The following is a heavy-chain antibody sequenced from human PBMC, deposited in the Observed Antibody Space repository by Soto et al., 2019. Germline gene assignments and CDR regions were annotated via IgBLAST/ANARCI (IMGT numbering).Heavy chain of an antibody. D-gene: IGHD1-26*01. CDR2: ISHTGQT. J-gene: IGHJ4*02. Sequence: PSDTLSLTCRISGGSIFNYFWTWIRQSPGKRLEWIGDISHTGQTNYNPSLKSRVTLSVDISENEFSLTLASVTPAETAKYYCARSRIMGMTWTFDYWGQGTLVSVSS. CDR1: GGSIFNYF. V-gene: IGHV4-59*01. CDR3: ARSRIMGMTWTFDY.